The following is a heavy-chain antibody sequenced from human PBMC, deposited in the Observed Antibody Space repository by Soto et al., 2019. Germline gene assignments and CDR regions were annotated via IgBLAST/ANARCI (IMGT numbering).Heavy chain of an antibody. CDR1: GGSISSSSYY. CDR2: IYYSGST. D-gene: IGHD6-13*01. CDR3: ARQVEGSSTFIDN. J-gene: IGHJ4*02. Sequence: SETLSLTCTVSGGSISSSSYYWGWIRQPPGKGLEWIGSIYYSGSTYYNPSLKSRVTISVDTSKNQFSRKLSSVTAADTAVYYCARQVEGSSTFIDNWGQETLVTVSS. V-gene: IGHV4-39*01.